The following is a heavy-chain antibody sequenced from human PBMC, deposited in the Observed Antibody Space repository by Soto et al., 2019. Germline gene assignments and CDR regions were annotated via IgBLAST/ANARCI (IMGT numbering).Heavy chain of an antibody. CDR1: GFTFSSYW. J-gene: IGHJ4*02. Sequence: EVQLVESGGGLVQPGGSLRLSCAASGFTFSSYWMSWVRQAPGKGLEWVANIKKDGSEKYNVDSVKGRFTISRDNSKNSLYLQMNSLRAEDTAVYYCAVLLGGDHWGQGTLVTVSS. V-gene: IGHV3-7*01. CDR2: IKKDGSEK. CDR3: AVLLGGDH. D-gene: IGHD2-15*01.